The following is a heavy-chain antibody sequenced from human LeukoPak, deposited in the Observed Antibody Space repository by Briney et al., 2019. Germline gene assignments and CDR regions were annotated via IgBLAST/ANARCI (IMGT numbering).Heavy chain of an antibody. CDR3: ARNGDDSSGDYYYYMDV. D-gene: IGHD3-22*01. Sequence: SETLSLTCTVSGGSISSYYWSWIRQPPGKGLEWIGYIYYSGSTNYNPPLKSRVTISVDTSKNQFSLKLSSVTAADTAVYYCARNGDDSSGDYYYYMDVWGKGTTVTVSS. J-gene: IGHJ6*03. V-gene: IGHV4-59*08. CDR1: GGSISSYY. CDR2: IYYSGST.